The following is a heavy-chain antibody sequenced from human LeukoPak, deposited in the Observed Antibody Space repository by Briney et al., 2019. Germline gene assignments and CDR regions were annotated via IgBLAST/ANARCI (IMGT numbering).Heavy chain of an antibody. D-gene: IGHD2-2*01. CDR3: ARAYCSSTSCYAPDY. Sequence: GGSLRLSCAASGFTFSSFAMHWVRQAPAEGLEWEAVISYDGTKKYYADSVKGRFTISRDNSNNTLYLQMNSLRAEDTAVYYCARAYCSSTSCYAPDYWGQGTLVTVSS. J-gene: IGHJ4*02. CDR2: ISYDGTKK. V-gene: IGHV3-30*04. CDR1: GFTFSSFA.